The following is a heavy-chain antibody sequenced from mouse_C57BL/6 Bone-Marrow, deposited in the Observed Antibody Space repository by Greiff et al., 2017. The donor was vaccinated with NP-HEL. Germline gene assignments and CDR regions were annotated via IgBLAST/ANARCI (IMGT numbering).Heavy chain of an antibody. CDR2: ISDGGSYT. V-gene: IGHV5-4*01. Sequence: EVMLVESGGGLVKPGGSLKLSCAASGFTFSSYAMSWVRQTPEKRLEWVATISDGGSYTYYPDNVKGRFTISRDNAKNNLYLQMSHLKSEDTAMYYCARDRYYGSSYVRFAYWGQGTLVTVSA. J-gene: IGHJ3*01. CDR1: GFTFSSYA. CDR3: ARDRYYGSSYVRFAY. D-gene: IGHD1-1*01.